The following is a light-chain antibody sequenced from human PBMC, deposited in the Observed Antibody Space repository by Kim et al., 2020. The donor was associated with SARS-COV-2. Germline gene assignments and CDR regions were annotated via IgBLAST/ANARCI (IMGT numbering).Light chain of an antibody. CDR3: LQDDSYPRT. J-gene: IGKJ4*01. Sequence: APVGDRITITCRASQGIRNELGWYQQRPGKAPKLLIHAASSLESGVSSRFRGSGSGTYFTLTISSLQPEDSATYYCLQDDSYPRTIGGGTKVDIK. CDR1: QGIRNE. CDR2: AAS. V-gene: IGKV1-6*01.